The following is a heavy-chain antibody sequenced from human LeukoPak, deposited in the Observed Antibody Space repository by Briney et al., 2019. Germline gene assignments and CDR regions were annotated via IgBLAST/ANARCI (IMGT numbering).Heavy chain of an antibody. CDR2: ISGSGHYT. V-gene: IGHV3-23*01. CDR3: AKDIVSFGTTVVTCFDY. J-gene: IGHJ4*02. CDR1: GSGFTFGNFG. D-gene: IGHD4-23*01. Sequence: GGSLRLSCEASGSGFTFGNFGMSWVRQAPGKGLEWLSGISGSGHYTYYADSVKGWFTISRDNSKNTLYLQMNSLRAEDTAVYYCAKDIVSFGTTVVTCFDYWGQGTLVTVSS.